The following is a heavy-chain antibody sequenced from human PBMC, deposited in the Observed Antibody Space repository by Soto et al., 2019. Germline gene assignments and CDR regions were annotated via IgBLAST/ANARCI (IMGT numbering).Heavy chain of an antibody. J-gene: IGHJ1*01. Sequence: QVQLVESGGGVVQPGRSLRLSCAASGFTFSSYGMHWVRQAPGKGLEWVAVIWYDGSNKYYADSVKGRFTISRDNSKNTLYLQMNSLRAEDTAVYYCASGGDYGDYVGNEYFQHWGQGTLVTVSS. CDR3: ASGGDYGDYVGNEYFQH. V-gene: IGHV3-33*01. D-gene: IGHD4-17*01. CDR2: IWYDGSNK. CDR1: GFTFSSYG.